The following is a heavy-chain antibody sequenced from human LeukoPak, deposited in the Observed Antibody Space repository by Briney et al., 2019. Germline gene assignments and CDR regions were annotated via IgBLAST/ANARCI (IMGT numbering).Heavy chain of an antibody. Sequence: GASVKVSCKASGGTFSSYAISWVRQAPGQGLEWMGRIIPIFGTANYAQKFQGRVTITTDESTSTAYMELSSLRSEDTAVYYCARGTLSHYYDSSGYYYFDYWGQGSLVTVSS. D-gene: IGHD3-22*01. J-gene: IGHJ4*02. CDR3: ARGTLSHYYDSSGYYYFDY. CDR2: IIPIFGTA. CDR1: GGTFSSYA. V-gene: IGHV1-69*05.